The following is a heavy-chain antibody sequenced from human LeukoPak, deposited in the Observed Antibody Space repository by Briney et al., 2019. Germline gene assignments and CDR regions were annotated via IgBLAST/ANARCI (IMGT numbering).Heavy chain of an antibody. CDR1: GYTLTSYG. J-gene: IGHJ4*02. Sequence: ASLRVSCKASGYTLTSYGITWVRRAPGQGLEWMGWISAYNGNTKYAQKFQGRVTMTTDTSTSTAYMELRSLRSDDTAVYYCAREKANFDFWGQGTLVTVSS. CDR2: ISAYNGNT. V-gene: IGHV1-18*01. CDR3: AREKANFDF.